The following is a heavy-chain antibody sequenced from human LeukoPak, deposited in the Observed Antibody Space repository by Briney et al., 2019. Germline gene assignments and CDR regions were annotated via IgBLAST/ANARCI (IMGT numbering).Heavy chain of an antibody. CDR2: MNQDGSDT. J-gene: IGHJ4*02. Sequence: PGGSLRLSCAVSRFTLSSDWMHWVRQAPGKGLEWVSRMNQDGSDTSYADSVKGRFTISRDNAKNTVYLQMNSLRAEDSAVYYCATVFGYWGQGTLVTVSS. CDR1: RFTLSSDW. CDR3: ATVFGY. V-gene: IGHV3-74*01.